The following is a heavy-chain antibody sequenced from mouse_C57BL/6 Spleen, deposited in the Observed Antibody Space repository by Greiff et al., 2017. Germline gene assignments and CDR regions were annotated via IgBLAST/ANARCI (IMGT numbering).Heavy chain of an antibody. J-gene: IGHJ2*01. CDR1: GFTFSDYY. V-gene: IGHV5-16*01. CDR3: ARVYDYFDY. D-gene: IGHD2-4*01. Sequence: EVNLVESEGGLVQPGSSMKLSCTASGFTFSDYYMAWVRQVPEKGLEWVANINYDGSSTYYLDSLKSRFIISRDNAKNILYLQMSSLKSEDTATYYCARVYDYFDYWGQGTTLTVSS. CDR2: INYDGSST.